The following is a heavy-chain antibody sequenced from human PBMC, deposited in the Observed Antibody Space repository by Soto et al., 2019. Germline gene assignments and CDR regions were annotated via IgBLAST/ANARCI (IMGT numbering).Heavy chain of an antibody. Sequence: GGSLRLSCAASGFTFSNYGMNWIRQAPGKGLEWVSSISANGSNADYADSVKGRFTISRDRSKNTLYLQLDSLRVEDTAIYFCANDLSSLGSLALGAPFDSWGQGTLVTVSS. D-gene: IGHD3-16*02. CDR1: GFTFSNYG. J-gene: IGHJ4*02. V-gene: IGHV3-23*01. CDR3: ANDLSSLGSLALGAPFDS. CDR2: ISANGSNA.